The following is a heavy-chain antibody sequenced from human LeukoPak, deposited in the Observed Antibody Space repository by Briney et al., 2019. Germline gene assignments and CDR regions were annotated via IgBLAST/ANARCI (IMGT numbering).Heavy chain of an antibody. Sequence: GRSLRLSCAASGFTFNNYWIHWVRQVPGKGLVWVSRINNDGSSASYVDSAKGRFTISRDNAKNTLFLQMNSLRAEDTAVYYCARRGTGHGMDVWGQGTTVIVSS. D-gene: IGHD1-1*01. CDR2: INNDGSSA. V-gene: IGHV3-74*01. J-gene: IGHJ6*02. CDR1: GFTFNNYW. CDR3: ARRGTGHGMDV.